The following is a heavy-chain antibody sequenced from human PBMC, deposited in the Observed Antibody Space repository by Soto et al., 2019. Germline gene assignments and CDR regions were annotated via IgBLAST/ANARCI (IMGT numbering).Heavy chain of an antibody. CDR3: AKALEVHGGYADFDY. CDR1: GFTFSSNA. Sequence: EVQLLESGGGLVLPGGSLRLSCGASGFTFSSNAMSWVRQAPGKGLEWVSAISGSGGSTYYADSVKGRFTISRDNSKNTLYVQMNSLRAEDSAVYYCAKALEVHGGYADFDYWGQGTLVTVSS. V-gene: IGHV3-23*01. CDR2: ISGSGGST. D-gene: IGHD5-12*01. J-gene: IGHJ4*02.